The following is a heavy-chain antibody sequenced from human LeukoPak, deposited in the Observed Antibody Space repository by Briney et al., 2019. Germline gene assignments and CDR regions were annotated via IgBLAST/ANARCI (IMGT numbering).Heavy chain of an antibody. V-gene: IGHV1-2*02. CDR1: GYTFTGYC. J-gene: IGHJ5*02. Sequence: EASVKVSCKASGYTFTGYCIHWVRQAPGQGLEWMGTINPNSGGTNYAQKFQGRVTMTRDTSISTAYMELSSLRSDDTAMYYCARIGGDYSNLNWFDPWGQGTLVTVSS. D-gene: IGHD4-11*01. CDR2: INPNSGGT. CDR3: ARIGGDYSNLNWFDP.